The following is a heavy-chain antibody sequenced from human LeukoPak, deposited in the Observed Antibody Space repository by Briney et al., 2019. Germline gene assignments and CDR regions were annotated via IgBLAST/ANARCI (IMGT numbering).Heavy chain of an antibody. CDR2: FEPEDIEK. D-gene: IGHD3-22*01. V-gene: IGHV1-24*01. CDR3: ATGIDCNDSSDYVLG. CDR1: GNTLTELS. J-gene: IGHJ4*02. Sequence: ASVKVSCKVSGNTLTELSIHWVRQAHGKGLEWMGSFEPEDIEKIYAQKFQGRFSMTEDTATDTAYMELSSLTSEDTAVYYCATGIDCNDSSDYVLGWGQGTLVTVSS.